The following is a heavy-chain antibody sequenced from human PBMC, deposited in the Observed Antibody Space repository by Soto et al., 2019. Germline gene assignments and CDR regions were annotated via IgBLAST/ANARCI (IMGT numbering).Heavy chain of an antibody. D-gene: IGHD2-21*01. CDR1: GFPLSDSA. CDR2: IRSKTNNYAT. J-gene: IGHJ6*03. CDR3: TRQGGGQVEHPFSYSFMAV. Sequence: EVQLVESGGGLVQPGGSLKLACLASGFPLSDSAIHWVRKASGKGLEWVGRIRSKTNNYATTYGAPVRGRFTLSRDDSKNTAYLRMNNLESEDVAVYYCTRQGGGQVEHPFSYSFMAVWGKGTPVSV. V-gene: IGHV3-73*01.